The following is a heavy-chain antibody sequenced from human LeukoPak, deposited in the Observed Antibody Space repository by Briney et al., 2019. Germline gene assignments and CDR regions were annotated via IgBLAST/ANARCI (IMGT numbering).Heavy chain of an antibody. V-gene: IGHV4-61*02. D-gene: IGHD4-17*01. CDR3: ARDTYGDYGYYYYMDV. CDR2: IYTSGST. CDR1: GGSISSGSYY. Sequence: SQTLSLTCTVSGGSISSGSYYWSWIRQPAGKGLEWIGRIYTSGSTNYNPSLKSRVTMSVDTSKNQFSLKLSSVTAADTAVYYCARDTYGDYGYYYYMDVWGKGTTVTISS. J-gene: IGHJ6*03.